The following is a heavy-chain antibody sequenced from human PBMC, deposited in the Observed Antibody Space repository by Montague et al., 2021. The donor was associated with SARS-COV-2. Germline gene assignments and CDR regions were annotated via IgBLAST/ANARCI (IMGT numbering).Heavy chain of an antibody. D-gene: IGHD1-14*01. CDR3: VRGFRNGPFDV. CDR1: GSTFDDYG. Sequence: SLRLSCAASGSTFDDYGMSWVRQGPGKGLEWVSGVTRNGDSTDFADSVKGRFTISRDNAKNSLYLQMNSLRAEDTALYYCVRGFRNGPFDVWGQGTLVSVPS. J-gene: IGHJ4*02. V-gene: IGHV3-20*04. CDR2: VTRNGDST.